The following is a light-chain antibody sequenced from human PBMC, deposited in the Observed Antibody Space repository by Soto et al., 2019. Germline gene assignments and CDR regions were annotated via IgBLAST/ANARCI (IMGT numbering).Light chain of an antibody. CDR1: SSEVGGYNY. CDR3: SSYTSRSTFV. J-gene: IGLJ1*01. CDR2: DFI. V-gene: IGLV2-14*01. Sequence: QSALTQPASVSGSPGQSITISCTGTSSEVGGYNYVSWYQQPPGKAPKLMFFDFIIVLSGFFIRFFGSKFGNTASLTIFGLKAEDEADYYCSSYTSRSTFVFGTGTKVTVL.